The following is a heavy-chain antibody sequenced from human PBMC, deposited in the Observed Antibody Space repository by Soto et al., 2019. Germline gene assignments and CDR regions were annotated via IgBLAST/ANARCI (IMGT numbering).Heavy chain of an antibody. CDR2: INSDGSST. D-gene: IGHD3-3*01. J-gene: IGHJ6*02. Sequence: GGSLRLSCAASGFTFSSYWMHWVRQAPGKGLVWVSRINSDGSSTSYADSVKGRFTISRDNAKNTLYLQMNSLRAEDTAVYYCARPPNYDFWSPPYGMDVWGQGTTVTVSS. CDR3: ARPPNYDFWSPPYGMDV. V-gene: IGHV3-74*01. CDR1: GFTFSSYW.